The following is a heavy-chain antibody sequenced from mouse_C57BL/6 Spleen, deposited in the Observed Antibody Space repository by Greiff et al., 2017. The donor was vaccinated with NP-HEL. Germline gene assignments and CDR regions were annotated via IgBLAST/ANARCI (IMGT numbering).Heavy chain of an antibody. V-gene: IGHV1-64*01. CDR2: IHPNSGST. J-gene: IGHJ2*01. CDR3: AREGDYYGSSSFDY. D-gene: IGHD1-1*01. CDR1: GYTFTSYW. Sequence: QVQLQQPGAELVKPGASVKLSCKASGYTFTSYWMHWVKQRPGQGLEWIGMIHPNSGSTNYNEKFKSKATLTVDKSSSTAYMQLSSLTSEDSAVYVCAREGDYYGSSSFDYWGQSTTLTVAS.